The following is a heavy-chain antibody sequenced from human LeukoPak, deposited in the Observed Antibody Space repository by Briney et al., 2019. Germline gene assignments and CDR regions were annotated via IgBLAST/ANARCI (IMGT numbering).Heavy chain of an antibody. CDR1: GFTFTSYA. CDR2: ISGSGNSP. Sequence: RGSLRLSCAASGFTFTSYAMSWVRQAPGKGLEWGSAISGSGNSPYYADSVKGRFTISRDNSKNTVYLQMNSLRAEDTAVYYCASANERGPWGLGVRGVDYWGQGTLVTVSS. CDR3: ASANERGPWGLGVRGVDY. J-gene: IGHJ4*02. D-gene: IGHD2-21*01. V-gene: IGHV3-23*01.